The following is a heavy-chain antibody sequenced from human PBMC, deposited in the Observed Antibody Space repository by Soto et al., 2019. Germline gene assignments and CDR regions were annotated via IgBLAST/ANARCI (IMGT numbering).Heavy chain of an antibody. CDR3: ARDRGIIVATIRYYYYMDV. J-gene: IGHJ6*03. CDR1: GYTFTSYG. Sequence: ASVKVSCKASGYTFTSYGISWVRQAPGQGLEWMGWISAYNGNTNYAQKLQGRVTMTTDTSTSTAYMELRSLRSDDTAVYYCARDRGIIVATIRYYYYMDVWGKGTTVTVSS. V-gene: IGHV1-18*01. D-gene: IGHD5-12*01. CDR2: ISAYNGNT.